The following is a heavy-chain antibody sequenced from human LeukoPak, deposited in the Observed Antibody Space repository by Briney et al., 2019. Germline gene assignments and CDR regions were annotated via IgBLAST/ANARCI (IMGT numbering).Heavy chain of an antibody. D-gene: IGHD1-1*01. V-gene: IGHV3-23*01. J-gene: IGHJ4*02. CDR2: IRGNGDTA. Sequence: GGSLRLSCAASGFTFSTYWMHWVRQAPGKGLEWVSTIRGNGDTAYNADSVRGRFAISRDDSKNALFLQMNSLRLEDTAIYYCAKGQELDDGVFDSWGQGTRVTVSS. CDR1: GFTFSTYW. CDR3: AKGQELDDGVFDS.